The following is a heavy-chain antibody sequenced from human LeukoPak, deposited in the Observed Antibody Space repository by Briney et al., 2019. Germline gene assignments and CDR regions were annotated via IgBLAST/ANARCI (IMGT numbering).Heavy chain of an antibody. CDR1: GGSFSGYY. V-gene: IGHV4-34*01. CDR2: INYSGST. Sequence: SETLSLTCAVYGGSFSGYYWSWIRQPPGQGLEWIGEINYSGSTNYNPSLKSRVTISVDTSKNQFSLKLSSVTAADTAVYYCARGLHYYGSGSYLYDYWGQGTLVTVSS. D-gene: IGHD3-10*01. J-gene: IGHJ4*02. CDR3: ARGLHYYGSGSYLYDY.